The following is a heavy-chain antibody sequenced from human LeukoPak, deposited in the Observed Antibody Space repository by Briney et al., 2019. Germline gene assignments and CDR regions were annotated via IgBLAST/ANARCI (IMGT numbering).Heavy chain of an antibody. CDR2: ITHSGST. CDR3: ARGAPQGYFDY. J-gene: IGHJ4*02. CDR1: GGSFSGYY. V-gene: IGHV4-34*01. Sequence: PSETLSLTCAAYGGSFSGYYWSWIRQPPGKGLEWIGEITHSGSTNCNPSPKSRVTISVDTSKNQFSLKLSSVTAADTAVYYCARGAPQGYFDYWGQGTLVTVSS.